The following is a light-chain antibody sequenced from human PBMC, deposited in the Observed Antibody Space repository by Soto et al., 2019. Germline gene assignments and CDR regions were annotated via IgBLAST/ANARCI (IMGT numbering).Light chain of an antibody. Sequence: QSVLTQPPSVSGAPGQRVTISCTGSTSNFGAGYDVNWYQQLPGTAPKLLIYANSDRPSGVPDRFSGSKSGTSASLAITGFRAEDEADYYCQSYDTSLTVVFGGGAQLTVL. CDR2: ANS. V-gene: IGLV1-40*01. CDR1: TSNFGAGYD. J-gene: IGLJ2*01. CDR3: QSYDTSLTVV.